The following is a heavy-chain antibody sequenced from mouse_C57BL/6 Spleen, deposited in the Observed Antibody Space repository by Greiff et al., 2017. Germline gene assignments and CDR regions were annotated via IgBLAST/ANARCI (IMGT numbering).Heavy chain of an antibody. V-gene: IGHV1-4*01. J-gene: IGHJ2*01. D-gene: IGHD1-1*01. Sequence: VKLQESGAELARPGASVKMSCKASGYTFTSYTMHWVKQRPGQGLEWIGYINPSSGYTKYNQKFKDKATLTADKSSNTAYMQLSSLTSEDSAVYYCARDYYGSRGYWGQGTTLTVSS. CDR3: ARDYYGSRGY. CDR1: GYTFTSYT. CDR2: INPSSGYT.